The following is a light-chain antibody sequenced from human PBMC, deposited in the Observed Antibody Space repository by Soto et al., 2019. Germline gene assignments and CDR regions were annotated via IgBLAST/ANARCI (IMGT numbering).Light chain of an antibody. J-gene: IGKJ5*01. CDR1: QDINKY. V-gene: IGKV1-27*01. Sequence: IQMTQSPSSLSASVGDRVTITCRASQDINKYLAWYQQRPGTVPKLLIYSASTLKSGVPSRFSGSRSGTEFTLTISSLQPEDVATYYCQKYSGVPVTFGQGTRLEIK. CDR3: QKYSGVPVT. CDR2: SAS.